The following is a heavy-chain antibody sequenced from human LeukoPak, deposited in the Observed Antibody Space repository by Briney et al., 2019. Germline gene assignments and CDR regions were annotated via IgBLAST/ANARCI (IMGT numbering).Heavy chain of an antibody. V-gene: IGHV3-7*01. J-gene: IGHJ4*02. CDR2: IKQDGSEK. CDR3: ARARNLRYFDWLPPYYFDY. CDR1: GFTFSSYW. Sequence: PGGSLRLSCAASGFTFSSYWMSWVRQAPGKGLEWVANIKQDGSEKYYVDSVKGRFTISRDNAKNSLYLQMNSLRAEDTAVYYSARARNLRYFDWLPPYYFDYWGQGTLVTVSS. D-gene: IGHD3-9*01.